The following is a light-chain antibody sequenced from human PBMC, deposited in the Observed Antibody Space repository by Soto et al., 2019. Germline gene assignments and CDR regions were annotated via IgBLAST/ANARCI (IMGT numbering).Light chain of an antibody. J-gene: IGKJ1*01. CDR3: QQRSNWAPT. CDR2: DAS. Sequence: EIVLTQSPVTLSLSPGERATLSCRASQSVDAYLDWYQQRPGQAPRLLIFDASNRATGIPTRFSGSGSGTDFTLTISSRDPEDFAVYYCQQRSNWAPTFGQGTKVEIK. CDR1: QSVDAY. V-gene: IGKV3-11*01.